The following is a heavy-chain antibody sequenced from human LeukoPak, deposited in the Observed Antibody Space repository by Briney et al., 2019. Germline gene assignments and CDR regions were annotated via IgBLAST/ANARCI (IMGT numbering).Heavy chain of an antibody. J-gene: IGHJ4*02. CDR3: AKDPIQLWFSPIFDY. CDR1: GFIFSDYN. CDR2: ISSSGNII. V-gene: IGHV3-48*01. D-gene: IGHD5-18*01. Sequence: PGGSLRLSCAASGFIFSDYNMHWVRQVPGKGLESVSYISSSGNIIYYADSMQGRFTISRDNAQNSLYLQMNSLKVEDTAVYYCAKDPIQLWFSPIFDYWGQGTLVTVSS.